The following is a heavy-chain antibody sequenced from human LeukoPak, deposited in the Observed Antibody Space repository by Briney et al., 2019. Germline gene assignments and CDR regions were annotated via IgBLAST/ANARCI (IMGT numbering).Heavy chain of an antibody. CDR3: ARDISAMVRYFDY. V-gene: IGHV1-3*01. Sequence: ASVKVSCKASGYTFTSYGISWVRQAPGQRLEWMGWINAGNGNTKYSQKFQGRVTITRDTSASTAYMELSSLRSEDTAVYYCARDISAMVRYFDYWGQGTLVTVSS. D-gene: IGHD5-18*01. CDR2: INAGNGNT. CDR1: GYTFTSYG. J-gene: IGHJ4*02.